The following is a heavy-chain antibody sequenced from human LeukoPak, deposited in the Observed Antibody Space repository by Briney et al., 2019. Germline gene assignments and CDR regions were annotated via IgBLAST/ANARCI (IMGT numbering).Heavy chain of an antibody. Sequence: PSETLSLTCTVSGGSISNSSYYWGWIRQPPGKGLEWIGSIYYSGSTYYNPSLKSRVTISVDTSKNQFSLKLSSVTAADTAVYYCARDPSGWFGESLGVFFDYWGQGTLVTVSS. CDR3: ARDPSGWFGESLGVFFDY. V-gene: IGHV4-39*02. CDR1: GGSISNSSYY. D-gene: IGHD3-10*01. J-gene: IGHJ4*02. CDR2: IYYSGST.